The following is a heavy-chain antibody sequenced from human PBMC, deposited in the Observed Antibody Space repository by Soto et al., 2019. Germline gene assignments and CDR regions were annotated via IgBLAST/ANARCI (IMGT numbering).Heavy chain of an antibody. CDR1: GGSFSGYY. V-gene: IGHV4-34*01. J-gene: IGHJ3*02. CDR3: AGGRSGIAAAGTEFDI. D-gene: IGHD6-13*01. CDR2: INHCGST. Sequence: SETLSLTCAVYGGSFSGYYWSWIRQPPGKGLEWIGEINHCGSTNYNPSLKRRVTISVDTSKNQFSLKLSSVTAADTAVYYCAGGRSGIAAAGTEFDIWGQGTMVTVSS.